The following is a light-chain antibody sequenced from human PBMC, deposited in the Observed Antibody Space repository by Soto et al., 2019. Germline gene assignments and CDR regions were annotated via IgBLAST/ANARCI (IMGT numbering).Light chain of an antibody. CDR3: QQSYGFSWT. CDR2: KAS. J-gene: IGKJ1*01. Sequence: DIKMTQSPYTLSASIGDRVTITFRATQTVNTWLAWFQQKPGTSPKVMIYKASNLETGVPSRFSGSGSWTEFTLTISSLLPDDFETYDCQQSYGFSWTFGEGTKVEMK. V-gene: IGKV1-5*03. CDR1: QTVNTW.